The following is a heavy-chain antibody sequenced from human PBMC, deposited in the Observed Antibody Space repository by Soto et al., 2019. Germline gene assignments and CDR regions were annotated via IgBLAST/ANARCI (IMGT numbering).Heavy chain of an antibody. J-gene: IGHJ4*02. Sequence: SETLCLTCTVSGGSVSSGGDYWSWIRQPPGKGLEWIGYIYYSGSTNYNPSLKSRVTVSVDTSKNQFSLKLSSVTAADTAVYYCARDPICSGGSCYLDYWGQGTLVTVSS. D-gene: IGHD2-15*01. CDR2: IYYSGST. CDR1: GGSVSSGGDY. V-gene: IGHV4-61*08. CDR3: ARDPICSGGSCYLDY.